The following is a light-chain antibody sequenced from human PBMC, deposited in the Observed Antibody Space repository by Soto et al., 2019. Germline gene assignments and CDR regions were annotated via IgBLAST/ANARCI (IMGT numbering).Light chain of an antibody. Sequence: EIVLTQSPCTLSWSTGERATLSCRASQSVGSSLAWYQQRPGQAPRLLIYDAFIRATGIPARFSGSESGTDFTLTISSLEPEDFAVYYCQQRSNWPLTFGQGTRLEI. CDR1: QSVGSS. CDR2: DAF. CDR3: QQRSNWPLT. V-gene: IGKV3-11*01. J-gene: IGKJ5*01.